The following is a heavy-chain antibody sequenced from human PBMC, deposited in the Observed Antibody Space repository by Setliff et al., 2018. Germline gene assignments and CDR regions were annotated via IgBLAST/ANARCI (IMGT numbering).Heavy chain of an antibody. V-gene: IGHV3-33*08. CDR2: IFYDGSEK. CDR3: ARERVGRYYYYHMDV. CDR1: GFTFSTYA. D-gene: IGHD1-26*01. J-gene: IGHJ6*03. Sequence: GGSLRLSCAASGFTFSTYAMHWVRQAPGKGLEWVGYIFYDGSEKYYVDSVKGRFIISRDNAKNSLYLQMNSLRDEDTAVYYCARERVGRYYYYHMDVWGKGTTVTVSS.